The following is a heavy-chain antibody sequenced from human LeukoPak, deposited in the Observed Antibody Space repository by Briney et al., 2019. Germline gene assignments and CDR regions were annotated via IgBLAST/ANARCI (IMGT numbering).Heavy chain of an antibody. CDR2: IFYSGST. CDR3: ARIGVWGSYRYLRAEYFQH. D-gene: IGHD3-16*02. J-gene: IGHJ1*01. Sequence: SETLSLTCSVSGGAISSGDYYWSWIRQPPGKGLEWIGYIFYSGSTYYNPSLKSRVIISVDTSKNQFSLKLSSVTAADTAVYYCARIGVWGSYRYLRAEYFQHWGQGTLVTVSS. CDR1: GGAISSGDYY. V-gene: IGHV4-30-4*08.